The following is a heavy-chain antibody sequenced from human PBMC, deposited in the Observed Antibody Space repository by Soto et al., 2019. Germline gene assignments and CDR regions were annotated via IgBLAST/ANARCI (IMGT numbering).Heavy chain of an antibody. D-gene: IGHD3-10*01. V-gene: IGHV3-30-3*02. J-gene: IGHJ4*02. CDR3: AKEGSPPFFQH. CDR1: GFTFNLYT. CDR2: ISGDGNTQ. Sequence: GGSLRLSCVASGFTFNLYTMHWLRQAPGKGLEWVAVISGDGNTQYYADSVKGRFTISRDNSKNTVSLQMNSLRADDTAVYYCAKEGSPPFFQHWGQGTLVTVS.